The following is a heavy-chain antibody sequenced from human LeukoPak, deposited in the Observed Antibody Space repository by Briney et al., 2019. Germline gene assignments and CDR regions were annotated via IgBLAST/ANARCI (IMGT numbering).Heavy chain of an antibody. Sequence: PGGSLRLSCAASGFTFTTYWMHWVRQVPGKGLVCVARINTDGRVTTYADSVKGRFTVSRDNAENTLYLQMPDLRPEDTAVYSCIRETHVGLHLEYWGQGTLATVTS. CDR2: INTDGRVT. J-gene: IGHJ4*02. CDR3: IRETHVGLHLEY. D-gene: IGHD3-10*02. V-gene: IGHV3-74*01. CDR1: GFTFTTYW.